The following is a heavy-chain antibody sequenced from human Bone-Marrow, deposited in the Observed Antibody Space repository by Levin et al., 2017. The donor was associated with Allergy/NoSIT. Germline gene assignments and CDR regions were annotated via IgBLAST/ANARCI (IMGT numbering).Heavy chain of an antibody. D-gene: IGHD2/OR15-2a*01. Sequence: PGGSLRLSCKASGYTFTNYWIGWVRQMPGKGLEWMGIIYPDNSNAKYSPSVEGQVTISVDKSLSTAYLQWSSLKAADPAMYYCARQLISCDSGVGLIEDLWGQGTLVTVSS. CDR3: ARQLISCDSGVGLIEDL. CDR1: GYTFTNYW. J-gene: IGHJ4*02. V-gene: IGHV5-51*01. CDR2: IYPDNSNA.